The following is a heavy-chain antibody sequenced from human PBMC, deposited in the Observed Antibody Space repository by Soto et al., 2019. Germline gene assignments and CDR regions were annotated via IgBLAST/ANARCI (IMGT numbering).Heavy chain of an antibody. J-gene: IGHJ6*02. CDR2: ISGTGGGT. CDR3: AKRAFYGSGIPNYYGMDV. V-gene: IGHV3-23*01. D-gene: IGHD3-10*01. CDR1: GFTFSNYA. Sequence: GESLKISCAASGFTFSNYAMTWVRQAPGKGLEWVSVISGTGGGTNNADSAKGRFTTSRDNSKNTLYLQMNSLRAEDTAVYYCAKRAFYGSGIPNYYGMDVWGQGTAVTVSS.